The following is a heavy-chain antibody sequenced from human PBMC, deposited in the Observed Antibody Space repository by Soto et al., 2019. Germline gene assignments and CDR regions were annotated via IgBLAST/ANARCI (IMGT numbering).Heavy chain of an antibody. CDR1: GGSISKDY. CDR3: ARDHPHSYGVYYFDY. J-gene: IGHJ4*02. D-gene: IGHD5-18*01. CDR2: IYSSGST. Sequence: SEKLSVTYTVSGGSISKDYWNWSRQSPGKGLEWIGYIYSSGSTHYNPSLQNRVTISIDTSKNQVSLKVNSVTAADTAVYYCARDHPHSYGVYYFDYWGQGTPVTVS. V-gene: IGHV4-59*12.